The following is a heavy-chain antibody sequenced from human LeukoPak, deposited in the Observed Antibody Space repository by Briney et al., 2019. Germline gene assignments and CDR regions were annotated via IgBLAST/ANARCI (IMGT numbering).Heavy chain of an antibody. Sequence: GGSLRLSCTASGLTFSTSGFNWVRQAPGKGLEWVASIGPTGSDRYHADSIKGRFTISRDNANNFLYLQMNSLRAEDTAVYYCAREGGATITDFDYWGQGTLVTVSS. CDR2: IGPTGSDR. CDR1: GLTFSTSG. J-gene: IGHJ4*02. V-gene: IGHV3-21*06. D-gene: IGHD5-24*01. CDR3: AREGGATITDFDY.